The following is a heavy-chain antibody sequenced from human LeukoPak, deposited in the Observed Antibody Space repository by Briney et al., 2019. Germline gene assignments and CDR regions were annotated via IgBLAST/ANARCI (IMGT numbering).Heavy chain of an antibody. CDR2: ISSSSSYI. CDR1: GFTFSSYS. J-gene: IGHJ4*02. V-gene: IGHV3-21*01. Sequence: PGGSLRLSCVVSGFTFSSYSMNWVRQAPGKGLEWVSSISSSSSYIYYADSVKGRFTISRDNARKSLYLQMNSLRAEDAAIYYCARGSDVHCSGGSCTNFDYWGQGTLVTVSS. D-gene: IGHD2-15*01. CDR3: ARGSDVHCSGGSCTNFDY.